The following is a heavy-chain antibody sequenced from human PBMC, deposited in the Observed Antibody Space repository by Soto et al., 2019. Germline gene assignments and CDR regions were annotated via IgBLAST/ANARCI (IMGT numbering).Heavy chain of an antibody. CDR2: IYGGGST. Sequence: DVQLVETGGGLIQPGGSLRLSCAASGFIVSSTYMSWVRQPPGKGLEWVSVIYGGGSTYYAASVKGRFTISRDTSKNTLFLQMNNLRADATAVYYCAREVMGNGMDVWGQGTTVTVSS. CDR3: AREVMGNGMDV. J-gene: IGHJ6*02. CDR1: GFIVSSTY. D-gene: IGHD2-8*01. V-gene: IGHV3-53*02.